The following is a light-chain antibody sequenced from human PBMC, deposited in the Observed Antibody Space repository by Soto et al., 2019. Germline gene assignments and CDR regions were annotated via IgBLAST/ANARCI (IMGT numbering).Light chain of an antibody. J-gene: IGKJ4*01. Sequence: ERVKTQSPATLSVSPGDGATLSCRASQSVSSNLAWYQQKPGQAPRLLIYGASTRPTGIPARFSGSGSGTEFTLTISSLQSEDFAFYYCQQRSNWPLTFGGGTKVDI. CDR2: GAS. V-gene: IGKV3-15*01. CDR3: QQRSNWPLT. CDR1: QSVSSN.